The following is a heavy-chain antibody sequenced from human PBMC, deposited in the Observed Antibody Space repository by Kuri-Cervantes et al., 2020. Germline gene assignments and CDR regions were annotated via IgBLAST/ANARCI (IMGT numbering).Heavy chain of an antibody. CDR3: ARASIPYCSSTSCHFRG. Sequence: SVKVSCKASGGTFSSYAISWVRQAPGQGLDWMGGIIPIFGTANYAQKFQGRVTVTADESTSTAYMELSSLRSEDTAVYYCARASIPYCSSTSCHFRGWGQGTLVTVSS. CDR2: IIPIFGTA. V-gene: IGHV1-69*13. D-gene: IGHD2-2*01. CDR1: GGTFSSYA. J-gene: IGHJ4*02.